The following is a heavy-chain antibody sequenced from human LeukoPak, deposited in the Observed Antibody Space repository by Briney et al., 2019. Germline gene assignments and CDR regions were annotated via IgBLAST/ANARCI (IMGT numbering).Heavy chain of an antibody. V-gene: IGHV4-39*01. CDR3: ASGHSSGYYYYYYGMDV. D-gene: IGHD3-22*01. CDR1: GGSISSSSYY. J-gene: IGHJ6*02. CDR2: IYYSGST. Sequence: TSETLSLTCTVSGGSISSSSYYWGSIRQPPGKGLEWIVSIYYSGSTYYNPSPKSRVTISVDTSKNQFSLKLSPVTAADTAVYYCASGHSSGYYYYYYGMDVWGQGTTVTVSS.